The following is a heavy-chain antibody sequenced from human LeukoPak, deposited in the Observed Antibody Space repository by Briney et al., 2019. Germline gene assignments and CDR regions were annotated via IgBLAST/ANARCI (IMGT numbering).Heavy chain of an antibody. D-gene: IGHD5-18*01. Sequence: SETLSLTCTVSGGSISSYYWSWIRQPPGKGLEWIGYIYYSGSTNYNPSLKSRVTISVDTSKNQFSLKLSSVTAADTAVYYCARVGVTYSYGYGGYSYYGIDVWGQGTTVTVSS. CDR3: ARVGVTYSYGYGGYSYYGIDV. J-gene: IGHJ6*02. CDR1: GGSISSYY. CDR2: IYYSGST. V-gene: IGHV4-59*12.